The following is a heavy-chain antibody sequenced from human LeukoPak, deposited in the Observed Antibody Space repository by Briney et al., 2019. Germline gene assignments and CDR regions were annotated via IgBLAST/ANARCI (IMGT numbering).Heavy chain of an antibody. CDR3: ARTHNFRYCSSTSCLNWFDP. CDR2: IYTSGST. D-gene: IGHD2-2*01. J-gene: IGHJ5*02. V-gene: IGHV4-4*07. CDR1: GGSIRSYY. Sequence: PSETLSLTCTVSGGSIRSYYWSWIRQPAGKGLEWIGRIYTSGSTNYNPSLKSRVTMSVDTSKNQFSLKLSSVTAADTAVYYCARTHNFRYCSSTSCLNWFDPWGQGTLVTVSS.